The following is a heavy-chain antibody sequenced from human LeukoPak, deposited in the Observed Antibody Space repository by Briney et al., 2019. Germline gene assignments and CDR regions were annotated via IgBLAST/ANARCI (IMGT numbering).Heavy chain of an antibody. CDR2: IYYSGST. CDR1: GGSISSSSYY. V-gene: IGHV4-39*01. J-gene: IGHJ4*02. CDR3: ARLPSQVGGVVAATRACYFDY. D-gene: IGHD2-15*01. Sequence: PSETLSLTCTVSGGSISSSSYYWGWIRQPPGKGLEWIGSIYYSGSTYYNPSLKSRVTISVDTSKNQFSLKLSSVTAADTAVYYCARLPSQVGGVVAATRACYFDYWGQGTLVTVSS.